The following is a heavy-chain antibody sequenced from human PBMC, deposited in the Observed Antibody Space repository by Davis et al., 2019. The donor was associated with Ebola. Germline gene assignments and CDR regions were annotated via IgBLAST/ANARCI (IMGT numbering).Heavy chain of an antibody. CDR2: ISYDGSNK. D-gene: IGHD6-6*01. J-gene: IGHJ4*02. Sequence: GESLKISCAASGFTFSSYWMSWVRQAPGKGLEWVAVISYDGSNKYYADSVKGRFTIFRDNSKNKLYLQMSSLRAEDTAVYYCVKGPRVNSSSSLVYWGQGTLVIVSS. CDR3: VKGPRVNSSSSLVY. CDR1: GFTFSSYW. V-gene: IGHV3-30*18.